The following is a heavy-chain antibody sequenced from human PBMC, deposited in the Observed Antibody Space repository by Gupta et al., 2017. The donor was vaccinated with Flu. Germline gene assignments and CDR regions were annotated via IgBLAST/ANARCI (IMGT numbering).Heavy chain of an antibody. Sequence: SWVRQAPGQGLEWMGWISGYNGDIKYGQKFLGRVIMTADTSTSTAYMELKTLRPEDTAVYYCARDLSMSHINTGEMDVWGKGTTVTVSS. V-gene: IGHV1-18*01. CDR2: ISGYNGDI. D-gene: IGHD3-10*01. J-gene: IGHJ6*04. CDR3: ARDLSMSHINTGEMDV.